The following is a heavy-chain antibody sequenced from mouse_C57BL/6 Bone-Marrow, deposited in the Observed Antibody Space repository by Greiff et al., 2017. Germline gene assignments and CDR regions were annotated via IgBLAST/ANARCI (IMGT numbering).Heavy chain of an antibody. CDR3: ERELGGFAY. CDR2: INPGSGGT. V-gene: IGHV1-54*01. J-gene: IGHJ3*01. CDR1: GYAFTNYL. Sequence: VQLQQSGAELVRPGTSVKVSCKASGYAFTNYLIEWVKQRPGQGLEWIGVINPGSGGTNYNEKFKGKATLTADKSSSTAYLQLSSLTSEDSAVYFCERELGGFAYWGQGTLVTVSA. D-gene: IGHD4-1*01.